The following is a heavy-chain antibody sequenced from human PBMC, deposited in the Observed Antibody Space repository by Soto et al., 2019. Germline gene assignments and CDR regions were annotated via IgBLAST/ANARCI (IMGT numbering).Heavy chain of an antibody. V-gene: IGHV3-30*03. CDR1: GFTFSSYG. CDR3: ARAQAPDYYFLGMDV. Sequence: PGGSLRLSCAASGFTFSSYGMHWVRQAPGKGLEWVAVISSDGNNKYYADSVKGRFTISRDISKNTLYLQVSSLRGEDTAVYYCARAQAPDYYFLGMDVWGQGNTVTVSS. CDR2: ISSDGNNK. J-gene: IGHJ6*02.